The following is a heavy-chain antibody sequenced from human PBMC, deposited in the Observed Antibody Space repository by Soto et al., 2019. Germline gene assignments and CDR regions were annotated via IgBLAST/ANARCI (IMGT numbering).Heavy chain of an antibody. Sequence: TLCHTCTVSGGSIRSGGYYWSWVRQSPRRGLEWIGNIYYSGSTYYNPSLKSRLTISVDTSKNQFSLNLSSVTAADTAVYYCARDRLMATAGTARHYFGLDVWGQGTTVTVSS. V-gene: IGHV4-31*03. CDR2: IYYSGST. CDR1: GGSIRSGGYY. CDR3: ARDRLMATAGTARHYFGLDV. D-gene: IGHD5-18*01. J-gene: IGHJ6*02.